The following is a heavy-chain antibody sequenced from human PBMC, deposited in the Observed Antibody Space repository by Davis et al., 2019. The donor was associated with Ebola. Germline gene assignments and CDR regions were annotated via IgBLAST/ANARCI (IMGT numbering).Heavy chain of an antibody. CDR2: IKSKTDGGTT. V-gene: IGHV3-15*01. CDR3: TTGYDSSGYYNFGY. J-gene: IGHJ4*02. D-gene: IGHD3-22*01. CDR1: GFTFSSYA. Sequence: GESLKISCAASGFTFSSYAMSWVRQAPGKGLEWVGRIKSKTDGGTTDYAAPVKGRFTISRDDSKNTLYLQMNSLKTEDTAVYYCTTGYDSSGYYNFGYWGQGTLVTVSS.